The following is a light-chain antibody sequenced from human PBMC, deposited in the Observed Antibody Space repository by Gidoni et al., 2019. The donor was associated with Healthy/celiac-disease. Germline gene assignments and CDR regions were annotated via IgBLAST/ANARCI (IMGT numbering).Light chain of an antibody. J-gene: IGKJ2*01. Sequence: IQMTPSPSSLSASVGDRVTITCRAGQSVSKYLSWYQQKPGKAPKLLIYGASSLQSGVPSRFSASGSGTDFTLTISSLQPEDFATYYCQQTYTSPLYTFGQGTKLEIK. CDR2: GAS. CDR1: QSVSKY. V-gene: IGKV1-39*01. CDR3: QQTYTSPLYT.